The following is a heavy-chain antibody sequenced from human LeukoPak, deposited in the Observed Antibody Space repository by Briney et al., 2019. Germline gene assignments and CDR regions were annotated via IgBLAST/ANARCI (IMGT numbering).Heavy chain of an antibody. J-gene: IGHJ6*02. CDR2: ISYDGSNK. CDR3: AKEGHCSSTSCYGGYYYYGMDV. CDR1: GFTFSSYG. D-gene: IGHD2-2*01. V-gene: IGHV3-30*18. Sequence: GGSLRPSCAASGFTFSSYGMHWVRQAPGKGLEWVAVISYDGSNKYYADSVKGRFTISRDNSKNTLYLQMNSLRAEDTAVYYCAKEGHCSSTSCYGGYYYYGMDVWGQGTTVTVSS.